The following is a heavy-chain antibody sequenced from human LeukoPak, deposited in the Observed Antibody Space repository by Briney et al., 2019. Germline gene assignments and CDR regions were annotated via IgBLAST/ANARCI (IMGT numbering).Heavy chain of an antibody. CDR2: ISSSSSYI. J-gene: IGHJ4*02. V-gene: IGHV3-21*01. CDR3: ARDDDYVWGSYRNHLFGY. CDR1: GFTFSSYS. D-gene: IGHD3-16*02. Sequence: GGSLRLSCAASGFTFSSYSMNWVRQAPGKGLEWVSSISSSSSYIYYADSVKGRFTISRDNAKNSLYLQMNSLRAEDTAVYYCARDDDYVWGSYRNHLFGYWGQGTLVTVST.